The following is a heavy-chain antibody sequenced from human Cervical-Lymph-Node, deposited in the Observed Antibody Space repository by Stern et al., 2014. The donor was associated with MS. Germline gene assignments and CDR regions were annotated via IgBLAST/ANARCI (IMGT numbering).Heavy chain of an antibody. Sequence: VQLVQSGAEVKKPGSSVKVSCKASGGTFSSYAISWVRQAPGQGLEWMGGIIPIFGTANYAQKLQGRVTMTTDKSTSTAYMELRSMRSDDTAVYYCARSATFWYYFDYWGQGTLVTVSS. V-gene: IGHV1-69*06. D-gene: IGHD2/OR15-2a*01. CDR3: ARSATFWYYFDY. CDR2: IIPIFGTA. J-gene: IGHJ4*02. CDR1: GGTFSSYA.